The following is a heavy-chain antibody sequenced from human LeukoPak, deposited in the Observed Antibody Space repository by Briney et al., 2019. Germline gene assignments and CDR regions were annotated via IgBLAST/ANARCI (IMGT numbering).Heavy chain of an antibody. CDR1: GGTFSSYA. CDR2: IIPIFGTS. Sequence: SVKVSCKASGGTFSSYAISWVRQAPGQGLEWMGGIIPIFGTSNYAQKFQGRVTMTRDMSTTTDYMELSSLRSEDTAVYYCARDSSVGDVAWWFDPWGQGTLVTVSS. J-gene: IGHJ5*02. V-gene: IGHV1-69*05. D-gene: IGHD1-26*01. CDR3: ARDSSVGDVAWWFDP.